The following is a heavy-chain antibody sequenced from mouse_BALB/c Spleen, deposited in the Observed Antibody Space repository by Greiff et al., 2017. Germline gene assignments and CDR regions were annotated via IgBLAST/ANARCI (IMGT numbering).Heavy chain of an antibody. CDR1: GYSITSDYA. CDR3: ARKRGMDY. CDR2: ISYSGST. Sequence: EVQLQQSGPGLVKPSQSLSLTCTVTGYSITSDYAWNWIRQFPGNKLEWMGYISYSGSTSYNPSLKSRISITRDTSKNQFFLQLNSVTTEDTATYYCARKRGMDYGGQGTSVTVSS. V-gene: IGHV3-2*02. J-gene: IGHJ4*01.